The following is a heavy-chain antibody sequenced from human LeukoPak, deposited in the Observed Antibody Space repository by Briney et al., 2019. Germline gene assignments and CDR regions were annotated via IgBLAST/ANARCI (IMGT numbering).Heavy chain of an antibody. Sequence: GGSLRLSCAASGFTFSSYGMHWVRQAPGKGLDWVAVISYDGSNKYYADSVKGRFTISRDSSKNTLYLQMNSLRAEDTAMYYCAKDAAGDYYDTSGSYPYYYYYYMDVWGKGTTVTVSS. CDR1: GFTFSSYG. CDR2: ISYDGSNK. D-gene: IGHD3-22*01. J-gene: IGHJ6*03. V-gene: IGHV3-30*18. CDR3: AKDAAGDYYDTSGSYPYYYYYYMDV.